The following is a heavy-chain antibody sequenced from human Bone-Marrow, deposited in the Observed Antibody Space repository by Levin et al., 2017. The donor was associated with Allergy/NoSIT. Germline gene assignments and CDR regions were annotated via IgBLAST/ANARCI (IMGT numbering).Heavy chain of an antibody. J-gene: IGHJ4*02. V-gene: IGHV2-5*02. CDR3: AHRRPTGSPWDFGYFDY. Sequence: QTLSLPCAFSGFSLSTNGVGVGWIRQPPGKALEWVALIYWDDDKRYSPSLRSRLTITKDTSKNQVVLTMTNADPVDTATYYCAHRRPTGSPWDFGYFDYWGQGNLVTVSS. D-gene: IGHD1-1*01. CDR2: IYWDDDK. CDR1: GFSLSTNGVG.